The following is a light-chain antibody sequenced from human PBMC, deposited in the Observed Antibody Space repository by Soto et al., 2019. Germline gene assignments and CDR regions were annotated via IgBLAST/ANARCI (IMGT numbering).Light chain of an antibody. CDR2: GGS. V-gene: IGKV3-20*01. Sequence: EIVLTQSPYTLSLSPGETATLSCRASQILTSSDVAWYQQEPGQAPRLLIVGGSKKATGVPDRFGGSGSGKAFTLTISRLDPEDFAEYYCQQYGNSETFGQGTKVEIK. J-gene: IGKJ2*01. CDR3: QQYGNSET. CDR1: QILTSSD.